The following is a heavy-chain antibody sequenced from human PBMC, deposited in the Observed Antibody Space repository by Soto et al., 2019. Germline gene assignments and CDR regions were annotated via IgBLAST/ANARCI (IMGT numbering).Heavy chain of an antibody. J-gene: IGHJ5*02. CDR1: RYSFTTYA. CDR2: INAGNGDT. D-gene: IGHD1-26*01. CDR3: AIDPGPGAALRAYHFDH. V-gene: IGHV1-3*01. Sequence: ASVKVSCKASRYSFTTYALHWVRQAPGQRLEWMGWINAGNGDTKYSEKFQGRVTITRDTSANTTYIDLTIQRSEKTSNIYCAIDPGPGAALRAYHFDHWGQGTLVTVSS.